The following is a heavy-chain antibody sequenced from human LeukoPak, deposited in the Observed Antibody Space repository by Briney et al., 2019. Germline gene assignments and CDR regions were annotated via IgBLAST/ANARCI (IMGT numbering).Heavy chain of an antibody. CDR2: ISGRSNPI. D-gene: IGHD1-26*01. V-gene: IGHV3-48*01. CDR1: GFTFSGYS. Sequence: GGSLRLSCAASGFTFSGYSMNWVRRAPGKGLEWISYISGRSNPIYYADSMRGRFTISRDNAKNSLYLQMNSLRAEDTAVYYCLRVGFSYAFDIWGQGTMVTVSS. J-gene: IGHJ3*02. CDR3: LRVGFSYAFDI.